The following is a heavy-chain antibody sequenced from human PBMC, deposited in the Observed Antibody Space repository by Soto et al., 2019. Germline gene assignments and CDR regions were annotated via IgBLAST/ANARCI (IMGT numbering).Heavy chain of an antibody. CDR1: GGSISSSSYY. CDR2: IYYSGST. J-gene: IGHJ6*02. V-gene: IGHV4-39*01. D-gene: IGHD6-13*01. CDR3: ARHQGGGGIAAAGAYYYYGMDV. Sequence: QLQLQESGPGLVKPSETLSLTCTVSGGSISSSSYYWGWIRQPPGKGLEWIGSIYYSGSTYYNPSLKSRVTIPVNPPKNQFSLKLSSVAAADRAVYYCARHQGGGGIAAAGAYYYYGMDVWGQGTTVTVSS.